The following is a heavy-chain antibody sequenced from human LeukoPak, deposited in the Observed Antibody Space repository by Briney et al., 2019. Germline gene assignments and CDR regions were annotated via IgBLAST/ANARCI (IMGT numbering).Heavy chain of an antibody. V-gene: IGHV4-59*12. D-gene: IGHD6-13*01. CDR2: IYYSGST. CDR3: ARELYIAAAGTRAFDY. CDR1: GGSISSYY. J-gene: IGHJ4*02. Sequence: SETLSLTCTVSGGSISSYYWSWIRQPPGKGLEWIGYIYYSGSTNYNPSLKSRVTISVDTSKNQFSLKLSSVTAADTAVYYCARELYIAAAGTRAFDYWGQGTLVTVSS.